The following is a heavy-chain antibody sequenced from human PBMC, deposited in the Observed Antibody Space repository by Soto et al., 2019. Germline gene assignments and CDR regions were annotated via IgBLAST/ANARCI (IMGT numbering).Heavy chain of an antibody. CDR2: ISGSGGST. CDR1: GFTFSSYA. D-gene: IGHD3-3*01. CDR3: AKDFVRRVFSFLALNYFDY. V-gene: IGHV3-23*01. Sequence: PGGSLRLSCAASGFTFSSYAMSWVRQAPGKGLEWVSAISGSGGSTYYADSVKGRFTISRDNSKNTLYLQMNSLRAEDTAVYYCAKDFVRRVFSFLALNYFDYWGQGTLVTVSS. J-gene: IGHJ4*02.